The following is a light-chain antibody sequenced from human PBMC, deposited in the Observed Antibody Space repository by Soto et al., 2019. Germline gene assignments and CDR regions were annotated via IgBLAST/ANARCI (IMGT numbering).Light chain of an antibody. V-gene: IGKV3-20*01. J-gene: IGKJ4*01. CDR1: QSVSSSY. CDR2: GAS. Sequence: EIVLTQSPGTLSLSPGERATLSCRASQSVSSSYLAWYQQKPGLAPRLLIYGASSRATGIPDRFSGSGSGTDFTLTISRLEPEDFAVYYCQQYVSSPLTFGGGTKVDIK. CDR3: QQYVSSPLT.